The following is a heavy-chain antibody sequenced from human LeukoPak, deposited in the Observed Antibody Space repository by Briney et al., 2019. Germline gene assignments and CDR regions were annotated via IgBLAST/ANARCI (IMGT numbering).Heavy chain of an antibody. D-gene: IGHD3-22*01. J-gene: IGHJ4*02. CDR3: ASVYYYDSSGYVDY. CDR2: IYYSGST. V-gene: IGHV4-30-4*08. Sequence: SETLCLTCTVSGGSISSGGYYWSWIRQHPGKGLEWIGYIYYSGSTYYNPSLKSRVTISVDTSKNQFSLKLSSVTAADTAVYYCASVYYYDSSGYVDYWGQGTLVTVSS. CDR1: GGSISSGGYY.